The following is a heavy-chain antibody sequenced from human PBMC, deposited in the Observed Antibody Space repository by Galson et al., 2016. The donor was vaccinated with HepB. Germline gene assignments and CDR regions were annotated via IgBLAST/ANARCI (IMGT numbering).Heavy chain of an antibody. CDR3: ARLSAPAGNY. CDR2: SYYSGST. CDR1: GGSISSGGYY. Sequence: ATLSLTCTVSGGSISSGGYYWSWIRQPPGKGLEWIGSSYYSGSTYYNPSLKSRVTISVDMSKNQFYLKVSSVTAADTAVYYCARLSAPAGNYWGQGTLVTVSS. D-gene: IGHD6-19*01. V-gene: IGHV4-39*01. J-gene: IGHJ4*02.